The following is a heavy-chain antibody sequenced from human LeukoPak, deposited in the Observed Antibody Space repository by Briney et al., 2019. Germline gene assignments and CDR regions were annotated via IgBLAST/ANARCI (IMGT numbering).Heavy chain of an antibody. D-gene: IGHD3-10*01. Sequence: GGSLRLCCAASGFTFDDYGIHWVRQAPGKGLEWVSGIDWNSGALGYADSVKGRFTISRDNAKNSLYLQMNSLRAEDTAFYYCVKDRAANPFGSGAFEDWGQGTLVTVSS. J-gene: IGHJ4*02. CDR1: GFTFDDYG. CDR2: IDWNSGAL. CDR3: VKDRAANPFGSGAFED. V-gene: IGHV3-9*01.